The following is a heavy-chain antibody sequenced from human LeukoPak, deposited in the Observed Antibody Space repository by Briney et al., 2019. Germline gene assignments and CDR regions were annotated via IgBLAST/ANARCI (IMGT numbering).Heavy chain of an antibody. CDR2: IYYSGST. CDR1: GGSISSYY. V-gene: IGHV4-59*01. D-gene: IGHD3-16*01. Sequence: SETLSLTCTVSGGSISSYYWSWIRQPPGKGLEWIGYIYYSGSTNYNPSLKSRVTISVDTSKNQFSLKLSSVTAADTAVYYCARGLKTGDAFDIWGQGTMVTVSS. J-gene: IGHJ3*02. CDR3: ARGLKTGDAFDI.